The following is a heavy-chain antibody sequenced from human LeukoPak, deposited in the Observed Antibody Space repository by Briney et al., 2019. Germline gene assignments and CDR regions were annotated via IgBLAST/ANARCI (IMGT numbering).Heavy chain of an antibody. CDR3: TRAVAGHPD. Sequence: PSETPSLTCAVSGVAFSNYYWSWVRQSPSQGLEWIGEINHSGYTNYNPSLKSRVTMSIDTSKNQFSLLLTSVTAADAGVYYCTRAVAGHPDWGQGTLVTVSS. CDR1: GVAFSNYY. V-gene: IGHV4-34*01. CDR2: INHSGYT. D-gene: IGHD6-19*01. J-gene: IGHJ4*02.